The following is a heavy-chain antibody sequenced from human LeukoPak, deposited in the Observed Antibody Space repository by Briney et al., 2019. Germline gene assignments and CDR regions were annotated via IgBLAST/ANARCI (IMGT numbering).Heavy chain of an antibody. J-gene: IGHJ5*02. CDR3: AKKNDYSNLLNWFDP. CDR2: IHTSGDT. Sequence: SETLSLTCIVSGGSISTNYWSWIRQPAGKGLEWIGRIHTSGDTNYNPSLKSRVTMSVDTPKNQFSLRLSSVTAADTAVYYCAKKNDYSNLLNWFDPWGQGTLVTVSS. D-gene: IGHD4-11*01. CDR1: GGSISTNY. V-gene: IGHV4-4*07.